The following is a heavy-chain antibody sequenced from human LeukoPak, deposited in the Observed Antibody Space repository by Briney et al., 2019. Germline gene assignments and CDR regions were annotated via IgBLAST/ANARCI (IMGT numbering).Heavy chain of an antibody. CDR1: GFTFSSYS. CDR3: ASLHDRNYYYMDV. J-gene: IGHJ6*03. Sequence: GGSLRLSCAASGFTFSSYSMHWVRQAPGKGLEGAAVLSTIGGREYYADSVKGRFTISRDTSKNTLYLQMDGLRVEDTALYYCASLHDRNYYYMDVWGKGTTVTVSS. V-gene: IGHV3-30*04. CDR2: LSTIGGRE.